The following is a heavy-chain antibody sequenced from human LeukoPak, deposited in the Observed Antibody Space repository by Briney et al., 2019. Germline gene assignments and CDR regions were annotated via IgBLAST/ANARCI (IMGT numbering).Heavy chain of an antibody. CDR1: GFTFSDYY. Sequence: GGSLRLSCAASGFTFSDYYMSWIRQAPGKGLEWASYISSSSSYTYCADSVKGRFTISRDNAKNSQYLQMNSLRAEDTAVYYCARVRGSYAIDYWGQGTLVTVSS. D-gene: IGHD1-26*01. CDR3: ARVRGSYAIDY. J-gene: IGHJ4*02. CDR2: ISSSSSYT. V-gene: IGHV3-11*03.